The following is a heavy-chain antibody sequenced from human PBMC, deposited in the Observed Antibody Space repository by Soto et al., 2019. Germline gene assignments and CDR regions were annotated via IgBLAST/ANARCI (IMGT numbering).Heavy chain of an antibody. Sequence: GGSLRLSCAASGFTFTSYAMSWVRQSPGKGLERVSGISAGGGNTYYPDSVKGRFTISRDNSKNTLYLQMNSLRIEDTAIYYCADGGEWAFNFDYWGQGALVTVSS. V-gene: IGHV3-23*01. CDR2: ISAGGGNT. CDR1: GFTFTSYA. J-gene: IGHJ4*02. D-gene: IGHD3-10*01. CDR3: ADGGEWAFNFDY.